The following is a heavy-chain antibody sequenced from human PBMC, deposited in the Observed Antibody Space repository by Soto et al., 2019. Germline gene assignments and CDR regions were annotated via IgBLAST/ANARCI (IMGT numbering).Heavy chain of an antibody. D-gene: IGHD5-12*01. Sequence: SETLSLTCTVSGGSINSGDYSWTWIRQPPGKGLEWIGYIYHTGTTYYNMSLKSRVTISVDRSKNQFSLKLSSVTAADTAVYYCARGSDFLYYYGMDVWGQGTTVTVSS. CDR1: GGSINSGDYS. V-gene: IGHV4-30-2*01. J-gene: IGHJ6*02. CDR2: IYHTGTT. CDR3: ARGSDFLYYYGMDV.